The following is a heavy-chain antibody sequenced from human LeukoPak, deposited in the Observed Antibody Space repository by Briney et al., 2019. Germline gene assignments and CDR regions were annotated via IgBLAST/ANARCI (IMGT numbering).Heavy chain of an antibody. CDR1: GFTFSTHG. J-gene: IGHJ4*02. CDR2: IRGNGITT. Sequence: GGSLRLSCSASGFTFSTHGMNWVRQAPGRGLEWVSGIRGNGITTYYADSVKGRFTISRDNSKNTVYLQMNSLRAEDTAIYYCAKDDRWLQYNDWGQGTLVTVSS. V-gene: IGHV3-23*01. D-gene: IGHD5-24*01. CDR3: AKDDRWLQYND.